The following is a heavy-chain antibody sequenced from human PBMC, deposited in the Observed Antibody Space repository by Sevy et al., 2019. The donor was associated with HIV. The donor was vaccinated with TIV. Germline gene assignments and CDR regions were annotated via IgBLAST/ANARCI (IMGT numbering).Heavy chain of an antibody. Sequence: PSVKVSCKASGGTFSSYGISWVRQASGQGLERMGGIIPILGTVNYAQKFQGRVTITADESTKRAYMELSSLRSEDTAVYYCARGGGNGWYYFDYWGQETLVTVSS. D-gene: IGHD6-19*01. CDR3: ARGGGNGWYYFDY. CDR1: GGTFSSYG. J-gene: IGHJ4*02. V-gene: IGHV1-69*13. CDR2: IIPILGTV.